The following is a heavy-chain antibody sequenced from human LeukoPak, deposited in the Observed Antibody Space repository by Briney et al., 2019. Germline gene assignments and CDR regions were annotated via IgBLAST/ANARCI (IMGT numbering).Heavy chain of an antibody. D-gene: IGHD3-22*01. J-gene: IGHJ4*02. CDR3: AREIVGDRTLDY. Sequence: PSETLSLTCTVSGGSISSYYWSWIRQPPGKGLEWIGYIYYSGSTNYNPSLKSRVTISVDTSKNQFSLRLSSVTAADTAVYYCAREIVGDRTLDYWGQGTLVTVSS. CDR2: IYYSGST. V-gene: IGHV4-59*12. CDR1: GGSISSYY.